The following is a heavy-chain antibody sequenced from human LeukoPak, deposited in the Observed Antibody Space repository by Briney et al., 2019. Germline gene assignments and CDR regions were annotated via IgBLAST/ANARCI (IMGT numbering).Heavy chain of an antibody. CDR3: ARWGGSYQYNWFDP. D-gene: IGHD1-26*01. CDR2: INHSGST. J-gene: IGHJ5*02. CDR1: GGSFSGYY. Sequence: SETLSLTCAVYGGSFSGYYWSWIRQPPGKGLEWIGEINHSGSTNYNPSLKSRVTISVDTSKNQFSLKLSSVTAADTAVYYCARWGGSYQYNWFDPWGQGTLVTVPP. V-gene: IGHV4-34*01.